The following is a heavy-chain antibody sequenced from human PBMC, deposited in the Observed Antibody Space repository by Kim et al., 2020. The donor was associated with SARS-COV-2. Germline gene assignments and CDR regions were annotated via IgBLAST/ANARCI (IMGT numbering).Heavy chain of an antibody. V-gene: IGHV4-4*09. D-gene: IGHD1-26*01. CDR3: ARGSRPYNWFDP. Sequence: NYNPSLRSRVTISVYTSKNQFSLKLSSVTAADTAVYYCARGSRPYNWFDPWGQGTLVTVSS. J-gene: IGHJ5*02.